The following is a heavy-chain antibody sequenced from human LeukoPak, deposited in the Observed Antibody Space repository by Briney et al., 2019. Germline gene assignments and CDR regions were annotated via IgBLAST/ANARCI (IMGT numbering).Heavy chain of an antibody. CDR3: TTDELGATNPWDY. CDR2: IKSKTDGGTT. V-gene: IGHV3-15*01. J-gene: IGHJ4*02. CDR1: GFTFSTYW. Sequence: GGSLRLSCAASGFTFSTYWMSWVRQAPGKGLEWFGRIKSKTDGGTTDYAAPVKGRFTISRDDSKNTLYLQMNSLKTEDTAVYYCTTDELGATNPWDYWGQGTLVTVSS. D-gene: IGHD1-26*01.